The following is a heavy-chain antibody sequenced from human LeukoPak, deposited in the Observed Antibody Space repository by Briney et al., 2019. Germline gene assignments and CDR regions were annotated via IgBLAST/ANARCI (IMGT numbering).Heavy chain of an antibody. Sequence: PSGTLSLTCAVSGGSISSSNWWRWVRQPPGKGLVWIGEIYHSGSTNYNPSLKSRVTISVDKSKNQFSLKLSSVTAADTAVYYCARDRGTWNDDGFDYWGQGTLVSVSS. CDR3: ARDRGTWNDDGFDY. V-gene: IGHV4-4*02. J-gene: IGHJ4*02. CDR2: IYHSGST. D-gene: IGHD1-1*01. CDR1: GGSISSSNW.